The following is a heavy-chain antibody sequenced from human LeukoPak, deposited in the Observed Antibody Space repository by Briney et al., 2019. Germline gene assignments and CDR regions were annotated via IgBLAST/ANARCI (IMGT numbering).Heavy chain of an antibody. CDR1: GFTVSTNY. J-gene: IGHJ4*02. V-gene: IGHV3-53*01. CDR2: IYSGGST. CDR3: ARDGHSSGYDY. D-gene: IGHD3-22*01. Sequence: GGSLRLSCAASGFTVSTNYMNWVRQAPGKGLEWVSVIYSGGSTYYADSVKGRFTISRDNSKNTLYLQMNSLRAEDTAVYYCARDGHSSGYDYWGQGTLVTVSS.